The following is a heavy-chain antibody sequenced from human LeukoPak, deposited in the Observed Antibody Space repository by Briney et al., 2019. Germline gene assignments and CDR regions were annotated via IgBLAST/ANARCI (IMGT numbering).Heavy chain of an antibody. D-gene: IGHD5-18*01. V-gene: IGHV1-69*05. CDR3: ASSPALEAALWSAYYYYYYYMDV. CDR2: ICPIFGTA. J-gene: IGHJ6*03. CDR1: GGTFSSYA. Sequence: GSSVKVSCKASGGTFSSYAISWVPQAPGQGLEWMGGICPIFGTANYAQKFQGRVTITTDESTSTAYMELRSLRSEETAVYYYASSPALEAALWSAYYYYYYYMDVCGKGTTVTVSS.